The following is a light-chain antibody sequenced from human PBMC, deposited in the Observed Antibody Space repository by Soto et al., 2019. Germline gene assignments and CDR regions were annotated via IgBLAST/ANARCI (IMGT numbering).Light chain of an antibody. V-gene: IGKV3-15*01. CDR1: QSVRGN. J-gene: IGKJ1*01. CDR3: QQYNNWPRT. Sequence: EIVMTQSPATLSVSPGETATLSCRASQSVRGNLAWYQQKPGQAPRILIYGASTRATGVPARFSAFGSGTDFTLSISSLQSEDFAVYYCQQYNNWPRTFGQGTKVDIK. CDR2: GAS.